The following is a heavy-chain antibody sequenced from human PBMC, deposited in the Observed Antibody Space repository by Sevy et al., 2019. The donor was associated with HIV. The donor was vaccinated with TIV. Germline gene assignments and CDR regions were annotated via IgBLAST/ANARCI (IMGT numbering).Heavy chain of an antibody. CDR3: ARHKGVRAVAVCDWFDP. J-gene: IGHJ5*02. CDR1: GGSISSSSYY. CDR2: IYYSGST. D-gene: IGHD6-19*01. V-gene: IGHV4-39*01. Sequence: SETLSLTCTVSGGSISSSSYYWGWIRQPPGKGLEWIGSIYYSGSTYYNPSLKSRVTISVDTSNNQFSLKLSSVTAADTAVYYCARHKGVRAVAVCDWFDPWGQGTLVTVSS.